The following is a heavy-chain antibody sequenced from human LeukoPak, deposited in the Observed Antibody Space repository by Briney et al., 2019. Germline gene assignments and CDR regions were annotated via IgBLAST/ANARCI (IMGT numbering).Heavy chain of an antibody. CDR3: ARGVTTFWYFDL. J-gene: IGHJ2*01. CDR1: GGSLSSGGYS. CDR2: IYHSGST. V-gene: IGHV4-30-2*01. D-gene: IGHD4-17*01. Sequence: SETLSLTCAVSGGSLSSGGYSWSWIRQPPGKGLEWIGYIYHSGSTYYNPSLKSRVTISVDRSKNQFSLKLSSVTAADTAVYYCARGVTTFWYFDLWGRGTLVTVSS.